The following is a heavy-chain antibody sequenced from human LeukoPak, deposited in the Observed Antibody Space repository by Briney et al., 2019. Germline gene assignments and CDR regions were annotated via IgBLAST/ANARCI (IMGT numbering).Heavy chain of an antibody. CDR1: GGSISSYY. Sequence: SETLSLTCTVSGGSISSYYWSWIRQPPGKGLEWIGYIYTSGSTNYNPSLKSRVTISVDTSKNQFSLKLSSVTAADTAVYYCARLEGNWFDPWGQGTLVTVSS. CDR2: IYTSGST. CDR3: ARLEGNWFDP. J-gene: IGHJ5*02. V-gene: IGHV4-4*09.